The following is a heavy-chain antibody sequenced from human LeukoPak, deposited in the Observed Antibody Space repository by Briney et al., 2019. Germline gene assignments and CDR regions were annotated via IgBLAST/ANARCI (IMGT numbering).Heavy chain of an antibody. V-gene: IGHV4-61*08. CDR2: IYFSGST. D-gene: IGHD2-15*01. CDR3: ARGVVAAPQTFDY. J-gene: IGHJ4*02. CDR1: GGSISS. Sequence: SETLSLTCTVSGGSISSFYWSWFYWSWIRQPPGKGLEWIGYIYFSGSTNYNPSLKSRVTISVDTSKNQFSLKLSSVTAADMAVYYCARGVVAAPQTFDYWGQGTLVTVSS.